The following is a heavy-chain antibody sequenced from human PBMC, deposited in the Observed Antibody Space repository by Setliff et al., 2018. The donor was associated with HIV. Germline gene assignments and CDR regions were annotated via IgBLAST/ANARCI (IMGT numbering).Heavy chain of an antibody. J-gene: IGHJ6*03. CDR2: IYYSGTT. Sequence: PSETLSLTCTVSGVSIGSSSYYWGWIRQPPGKGLEWIGSIYYSGTTYYNPSLKSRVTISVDTSKNQFSLKLSSVTAADTAVYYCARHKARRVAVAGNPYYYYYMDVWGKGTTVTVSS. V-gene: IGHV4-39*01. CDR3: ARHKARRVAVAGNPYYYYYMDV. D-gene: IGHD6-19*01. CDR1: GVSIGSSSYY.